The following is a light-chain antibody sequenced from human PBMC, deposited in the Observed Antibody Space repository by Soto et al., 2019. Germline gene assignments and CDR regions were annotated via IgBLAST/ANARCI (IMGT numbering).Light chain of an antibody. CDR1: NIGGKS. CDR3: QVWDSTSDDRWV. CDR2: DDN. J-gene: IGLJ3*02. V-gene: IGLV3-21*02. Sequence: SYKLTQPPSVSVAPGQAATLTCGGVNIGGKSVHWYQLKPGQAPVLVVHDDNGRPSGIPDRFSGSNSGNTATLAISRVEAGDEADYYCQVWDSTSDDRWVFGGGTKLTV.